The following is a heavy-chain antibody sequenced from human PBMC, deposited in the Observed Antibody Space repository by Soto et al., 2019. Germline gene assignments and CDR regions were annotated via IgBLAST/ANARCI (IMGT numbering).Heavy chain of an antibody. CDR3: GRVACRGGSCHSSVPVAMDV. D-gene: IGHD2-15*01. Sequence: EVQLVQSGAEVKKPGESLKISCKGSGYSFIRFWIGWVRQMPGKGLEWMGIIYPGDSDTTYSPSFQGQVTVSADKSITAAYLQWSSLKAAGTAVYYCGRVACRGGSCHSSVPVAMDVWGQGTTVTVSS. CDR2: IYPGDSDT. V-gene: IGHV5-51*01. J-gene: IGHJ6*02. CDR1: GYSFIRFW.